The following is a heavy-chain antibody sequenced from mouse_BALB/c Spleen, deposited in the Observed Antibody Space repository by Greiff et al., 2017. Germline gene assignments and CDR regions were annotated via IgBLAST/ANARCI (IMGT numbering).Heavy chain of an antibody. D-gene: IGHD2-3*01. Sequence: EVQRVASGGGLVQPGGSRKLSCAASGFTFSSFGMHWVRQAPEKGLEWVAYISSGSSTIYYADTVKGRFTISRDNPKNTLFLQMTSLRSEDTAMYYCARHGYYGFDYWGQGTTLTVSS. J-gene: IGHJ2*01. CDR3: ARHGYYGFDY. CDR2: ISSGSSTI. V-gene: IGHV5-17*02. CDR1: GFTFSSFG.